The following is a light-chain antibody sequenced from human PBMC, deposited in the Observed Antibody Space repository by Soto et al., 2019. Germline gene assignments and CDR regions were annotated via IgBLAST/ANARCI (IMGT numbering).Light chain of an antibody. V-gene: IGKV3-20*01. CDR3: QQYGSSPRT. CDR2: AAS. CDR1: QSVSSNS. Sequence: IVLTQSPGTLSLSPGQKATLSCRASQSVSSNSLAWYQQKPGQAPRLLLYAASSRATGIPDRFSGSGSGTDFNITISRLEPEDFAEYFCQQYGSSPRTFGPGTKVEIK. J-gene: IGKJ1*01.